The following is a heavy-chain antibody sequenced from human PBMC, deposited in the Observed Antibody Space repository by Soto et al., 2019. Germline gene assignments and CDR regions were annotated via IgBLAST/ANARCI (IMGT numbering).Heavy chain of an antibody. CDR1: GESISSGGYY. Sequence: PSETLSLTCSVSGESISSGGYYWSWIRQPPGKGLEWIGYIYYSGSTTYNPSLKSRVTISVDTSKNQFSLRLNSVTAADTAVYYCARVLSYNDYLNGLTRYFDIWGRGTLVTVSS. J-gene: IGHJ2*01. CDR2: IYYSGST. V-gene: IGHV4-61*08. D-gene: IGHD3-3*01. CDR3: ARVLSYNDYLNGLTRYFDI.